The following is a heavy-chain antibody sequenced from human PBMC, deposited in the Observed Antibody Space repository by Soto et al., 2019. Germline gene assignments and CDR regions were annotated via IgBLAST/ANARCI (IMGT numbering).Heavy chain of an antibody. CDR2: ISAYNGNT. Sequence: ASVKVSCKASGYTFTSYGISWVRQAPGQGLEWMGWISAYNGNTNYAQKLQGRVTMTTDTSTSTAYMELRSLRSDDTAVYYCASDHRIYRYSGSYYAFDIWGQGTMVTVSS. J-gene: IGHJ3*02. V-gene: IGHV1-18*01. D-gene: IGHD1-26*01. CDR1: GYTFTSYG. CDR3: ASDHRIYRYSGSYYAFDI.